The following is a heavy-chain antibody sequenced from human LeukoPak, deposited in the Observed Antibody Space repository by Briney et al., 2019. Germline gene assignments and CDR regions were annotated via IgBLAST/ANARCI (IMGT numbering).Heavy chain of an antibody. CDR3: AGSGWSFDAFDF. CDR2: IHYSGGT. J-gene: IGHJ3*01. V-gene: IGHV4-59*08. Sequence: PSETLSLTCTVSGASISGYYWSWIRQPPGKGLEWIGNIHYSGGTNYSPSLKSRLTMSVDTSKNRFSLRLSSLTPADTAVYFCAGSGWSFDAFDFWGQGTMVTVSS. D-gene: IGHD6-19*01. CDR1: GASISGYY.